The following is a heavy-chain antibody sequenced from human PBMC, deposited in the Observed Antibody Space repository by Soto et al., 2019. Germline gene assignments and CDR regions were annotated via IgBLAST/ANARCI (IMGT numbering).Heavy chain of an antibody. J-gene: IGHJ6*02. CDR1: GFTFSSYG. Sequence: SLRLSCAASGFTFSSYGMHWVRQAPGKGLEWVAVISHDGSNKYYADSVKGRFTISRDNSKNTLYLQMNSLRAEDMAVYYCAKTTYSNYDGMDVWGQGTTVTVSS. V-gene: IGHV3-30*18. CDR3: AKTTYSNYDGMDV. D-gene: IGHD4-4*01. CDR2: ISHDGSNK.